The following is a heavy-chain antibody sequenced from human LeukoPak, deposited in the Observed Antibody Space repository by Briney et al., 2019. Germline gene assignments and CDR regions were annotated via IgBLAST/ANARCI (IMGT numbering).Heavy chain of an antibody. Sequence: ASVKVSCKAFGYTFTSNYMHWVRQAPGQGPEWMGVISPSGGSTTYAQKFQGRVTLTRDMSTSTDYLELSSLRSEDTAVYYCARVAKHFRGGISFYFMDVWGKGTTVTISS. D-gene: IGHD3-10*01. J-gene: IGHJ6*03. CDR2: ISPSGGST. CDR3: ARVAKHFRGGISFYFMDV. CDR1: GYTFTSNY. V-gene: IGHV1-46*01.